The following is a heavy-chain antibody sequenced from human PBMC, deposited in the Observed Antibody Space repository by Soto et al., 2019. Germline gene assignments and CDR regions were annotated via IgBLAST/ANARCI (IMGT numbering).Heavy chain of an antibody. J-gene: IGHJ4*02. CDR1: GDSISDYY. D-gene: IGHD5-18*01. V-gene: IGHV4-4*07. Sequence: ETLSLTCTVSGDSISDYYWTWIRQPAGKGLEWIGRVYVSGSTTYNPSLQGRVTISLDTSKNQFSLRLTSLTAADTAIYYCARDSAMVGIFDFWGRGTQVTVSS. CDR3: ARDSAMVGIFDF. CDR2: VYVSGST.